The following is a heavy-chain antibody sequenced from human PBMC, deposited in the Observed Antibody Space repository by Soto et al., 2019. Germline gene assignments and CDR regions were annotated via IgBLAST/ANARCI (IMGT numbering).Heavy chain of an antibody. J-gene: IGHJ6*04. CDR2: IYWDDDK. D-gene: IGHD3-9*01. CDR3: AHSVGREYYDILTGYPLLMDV. Sequence: SGPTPLIATQTVTLTCTFSGFSLGVCGVGVGWIRQPPGMALVLLALIYWDDDKRYSPSLKSRLTITKDTSKNEVVLTMTNMDPVDTATYYCAHSVGREYYDILTGYPLLMDVWRKGTTVTAPQ. V-gene: IGHV2-5*02. CDR1: GFSLGVCGVG.